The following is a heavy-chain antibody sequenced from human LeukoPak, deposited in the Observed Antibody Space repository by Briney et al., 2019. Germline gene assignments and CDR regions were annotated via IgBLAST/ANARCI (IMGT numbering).Heavy chain of an antibody. CDR3: ARATTASARDH. CDR2: LNQDADRE. CDR1: GFNFRAYW. J-gene: IGHJ4*02. Sequence: GWSLRLSCAASGFNFRAYWMSLARQAPGKGLEWVASLNQDADREYYVDSVKGRFTISRDNAKNSLYLQMDSLRVEDTAVYYCARATTASARDHWGQGTLVTVSS. D-gene: IGHD1-14*01. V-gene: IGHV3-7*01.